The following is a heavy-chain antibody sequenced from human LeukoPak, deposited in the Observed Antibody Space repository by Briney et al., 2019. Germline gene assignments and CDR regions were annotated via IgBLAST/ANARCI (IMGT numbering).Heavy chain of an antibody. V-gene: IGHV3-23*01. D-gene: IGHD3-3*01. CDR1: GFTFSSYA. CDR3: AKDFTIFGVVTNWFDP. CDR2: ISGSGGST. Sequence: PGGSLRLSCAASGFTFSSYAMSWVRQAPGKGLEWVSAISGSGGSTYYADSVKGRFTISRDNSKNTLYLQMDSPRAEDTAVYYCAKDFTIFGVVTNWFDPWGQGTLVTVSS. J-gene: IGHJ5*02.